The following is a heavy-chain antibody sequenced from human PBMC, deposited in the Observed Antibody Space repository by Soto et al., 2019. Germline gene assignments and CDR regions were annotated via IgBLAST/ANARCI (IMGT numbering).Heavy chain of an antibody. J-gene: IGHJ4*02. CDR2: IYYSGST. CDR3: ARGHLWLED. D-gene: IGHD3-3*01. CDR1: GVSISGFY. V-gene: IGHV4-59*01. Sequence: SEILSLTCAVSGVSISGFYWSWIRQPPGKGQEYIGYIYYSGSTYYNPSLKSRVTVTLDSSKNQFSLKLTSVTAADTAIYYCARGHLWLEDWSQGTLVTVS.